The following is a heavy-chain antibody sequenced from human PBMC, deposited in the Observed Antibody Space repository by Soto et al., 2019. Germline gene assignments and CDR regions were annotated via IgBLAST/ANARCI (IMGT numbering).Heavy chain of an antibody. J-gene: IGHJ4*02. CDR1: GYTLTELS. D-gene: IGHD6-13*01. CDR3: ATSRDLFLPLSAAGTFGPPAGDYYFDY. CDR2: FDPEDGET. Sequence: ASVKVSCKVSGYTLTELSMHCVRQAPGKGLEWMGGFDPEDGETIYAQKFQGRVTMTEDTSTDTAYMELSSLRSEDTAVYYCATSRDLFLPLSAAGTFGPPAGDYYFDYWGQGTLVTVSS. V-gene: IGHV1-24*01.